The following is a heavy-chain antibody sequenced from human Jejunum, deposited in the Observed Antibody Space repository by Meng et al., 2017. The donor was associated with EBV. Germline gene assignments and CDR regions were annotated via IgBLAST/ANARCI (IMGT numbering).Heavy chain of an antibody. Sequence: QVQLQEAGPGLGSPSGXLSLTCAVSGGSIDSRAWWTWVRQPPGEGLEWIGEIYHDGSSNYSPSLKSRVTILLDKSENHFSLKLNSVTAADTAVYYCARVRCSGGSCFYFDYWGQGALVTVSS. J-gene: IGHJ4*02. V-gene: IGHV4-4*02. D-gene: IGHD2-15*01. CDR2: IYHDGSS. CDR1: GGSIDSRAW. CDR3: ARVRCSGGSCFYFDY.